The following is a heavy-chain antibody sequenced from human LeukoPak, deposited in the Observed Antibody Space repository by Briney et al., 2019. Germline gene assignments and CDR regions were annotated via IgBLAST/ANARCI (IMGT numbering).Heavy chain of an antibody. J-gene: IGHJ5*02. CDR2: ISRSGSYI. V-gene: IGHV3-21*01. CDR1: GFTVSDYS. D-gene: IGHD2-2*01. CDR3: ARSSVVATDKINWFDP. Sequence: GSLRLSCAASGFTVSDYSMNWVRQAPGKGLEWVSSISRSGSYIYYADSVKGRFTISRDNAENSLSLQMNSLRVEDTAVYFCARSSVVATDKINWFDPWGQGTLVTVSS.